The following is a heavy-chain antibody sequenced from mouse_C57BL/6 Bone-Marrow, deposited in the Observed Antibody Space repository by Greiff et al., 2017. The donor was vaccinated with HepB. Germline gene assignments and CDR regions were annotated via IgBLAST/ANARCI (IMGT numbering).Heavy chain of an antibody. CDR2: IRNKANGYTT. CDR3: ARLGGAMDY. Sequence: EVKLQESGGGLVQPGGSLSLSCAASGFTFTDYYMSWVRQPPGKALEWLGFIRNKANGYTTEYSASVKGRFTISRDNSQSILYLQMNALRADDSATYYCARLGGAMDYWGQGTSVTVSS. J-gene: IGHJ4*01. D-gene: IGHD4-1*01. CDR1: GFTFTDYY. V-gene: IGHV7-3*01.